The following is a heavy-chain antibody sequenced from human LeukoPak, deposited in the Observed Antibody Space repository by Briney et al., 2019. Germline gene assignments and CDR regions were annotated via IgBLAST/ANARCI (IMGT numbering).Heavy chain of an antibody. CDR2: ISGSGGST. J-gene: IGHJ6*03. D-gene: IGHD4-17*01. CDR3: AKGYGDYVFYYMDV. Sequence: GGSLRLSCAASGFTFSSYAMTWVRQAPGKGPEWVSGISGSGGSTYYADSVKGRFSISRDSSKNTLYLQMNSLRAEDTAVYYCAKGYGDYVFYYMDVWGKGTTVTVSS. CDR1: GFTFSSYA. V-gene: IGHV3-23*01.